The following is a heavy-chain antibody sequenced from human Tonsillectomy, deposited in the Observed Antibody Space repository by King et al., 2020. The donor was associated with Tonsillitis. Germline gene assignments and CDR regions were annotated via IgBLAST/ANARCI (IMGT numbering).Heavy chain of an antibody. J-gene: IGHJ4*02. CDR2: ISNDGSSE. D-gene: IGHD3-10*02. CDR1: GFTFSTHG. CDR3: AKGCSTGTICFLINY. Sequence: VQLVQSGGDVVQPGRSLRLSCAASGFTFSTHGMHWVRQAPGKGLEWVAGISNDGSSEYYSDSVRGRFTISRDNSKNKLYLQMNSLGNEDTATYYCAKGCSTGTICFLINYWGQGALVTVSS. V-gene: IGHV3-30*18.